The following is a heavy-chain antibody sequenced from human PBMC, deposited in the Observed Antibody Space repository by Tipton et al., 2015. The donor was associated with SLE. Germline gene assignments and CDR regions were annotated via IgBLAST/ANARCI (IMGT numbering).Heavy chain of an antibody. CDR1: GGSFSGYY. V-gene: IGHV4-34*01. Sequence: TLSLTCAVYGGSFSGYYWSWIRQPPGKGLEWIGEINHSGSTNYSPSLKSRVTISVDTSKNQFSLKLSSVTPEDTAVYYCARDSSSSFDYWGQGTLVTVSS. J-gene: IGHJ4*02. CDR2: INHSGST. D-gene: IGHD6-6*01. CDR3: ARDSSSSFDY.